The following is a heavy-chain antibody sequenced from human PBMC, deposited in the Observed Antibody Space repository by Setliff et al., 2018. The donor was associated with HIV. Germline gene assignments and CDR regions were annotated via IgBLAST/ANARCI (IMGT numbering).Heavy chain of an antibody. CDR3: VKDPYHYGSGSYYHYFDY. CDR1: GFTFSNYA. CDR2: ISYDGSHK. D-gene: IGHD3-10*01. V-gene: IGHV3-30*04. J-gene: IGHJ4*02. Sequence: PGGSLRLSCAASGFTFSNYAMHWVRQAPGKGLEWVAVISYDGSHKNYADSVKGRFTISRDNSKNTLYLHMSSLRDEGTAVYYCVKDPYHYGSGSYYHYFDYWGQGTPVTVSS.